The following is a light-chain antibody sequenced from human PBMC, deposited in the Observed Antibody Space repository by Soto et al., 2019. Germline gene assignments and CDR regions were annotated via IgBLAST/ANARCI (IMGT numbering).Light chain of an antibody. CDR1: QSVSSN. CDR2: GAS. Sequence: EIVMTQSPATLSVSPGERATLSCRASQSVSSNLAWYQQKPGQAPRLLIYGASTRAPGIPARFSGSGSGTKFTLTISSLQSEDFAVYYCQQYNNWPRTPLTFGGGTKVEIK. V-gene: IGKV3-15*01. CDR3: QQYNNWPRTPLT. J-gene: IGKJ4*01.